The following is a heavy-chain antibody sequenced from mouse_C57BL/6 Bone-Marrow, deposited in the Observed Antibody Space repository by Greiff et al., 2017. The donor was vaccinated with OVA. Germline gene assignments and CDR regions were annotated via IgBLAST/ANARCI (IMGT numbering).Heavy chain of an antibody. Sequence: QVQLQQSVAELVRPGASVKLSCKASGYTFTDYYINWVKQRPGQGLEWIARIYPGSGNTYYNEKFKGKATLTAEKSSSTAYMQLSSLTSEDSAVYCCARDYYGSSYYFYYWGQGTTLTVSS. CDR2: IYPGSGNT. V-gene: IGHV1-76*01. J-gene: IGHJ2*01. CDR3: ARDYYGSSYYFYY. D-gene: IGHD1-1*01. CDR1: GYTFTDYY.